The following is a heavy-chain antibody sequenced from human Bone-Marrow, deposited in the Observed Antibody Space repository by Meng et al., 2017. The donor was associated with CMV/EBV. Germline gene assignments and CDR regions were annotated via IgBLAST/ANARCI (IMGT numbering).Heavy chain of an antibody. CDR3: ARMTTVTYAFDI. J-gene: IGHJ3*02. Sequence: SETLSLTCTVSGVSVTSSFWNWIRQPPGKGLEWIGYIYYSGSTNYNPSLKSRVTISVDTSKNQFSLKLSSVTAADTAVYYCARMTTVTYAFDIWGQGTMVTF. CDR2: IYYSGST. D-gene: IGHD4-11*01. V-gene: IGHV4-59*02. CDR1: GVSVTSSF.